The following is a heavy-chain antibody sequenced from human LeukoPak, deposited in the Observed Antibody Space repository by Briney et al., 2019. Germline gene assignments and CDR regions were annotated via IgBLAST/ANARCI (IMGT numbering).Heavy chain of an antibody. CDR2: IYYRGNT. J-gene: IGHJ5*02. D-gene: IGHD6-19*01. V-gene: IGHV4-30-4*01. Sequence: SETLSLTCTVSGVSISSGDFYWSWIRQPPGKGLEWIGYIYYRGNTSYNPSLRSRLTISVDTSKNQFSLKLNSLTVADTAVYYCARGPSYRNGWGWFDPWGQGTPVSVSS. CDR3: ARGPSYRNGWGWFDP. CDR1: GVSISSGDFY.